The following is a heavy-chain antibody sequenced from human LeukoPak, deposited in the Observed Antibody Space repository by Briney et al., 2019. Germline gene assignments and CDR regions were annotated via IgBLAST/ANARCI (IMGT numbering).Heavy chain of an antibody. D-gene: IGHD2-15*01. CDR2: IKQDGSEK. V-gene: IGHV3-7*01. CDR3: ARDGGPFDS. Sequence: PGGSLRLSCAASGFTFRSYWMSWVRQAPGKGLEWVANIKQDGSEKYYVDSVRGRCTISRDNAKNSLYLQMNSLRAEDTAVYYCARDGGPFDSWGQRTLVTVSS. J-gene: IGHJ4*02. CDR1: GFTFRSYW.